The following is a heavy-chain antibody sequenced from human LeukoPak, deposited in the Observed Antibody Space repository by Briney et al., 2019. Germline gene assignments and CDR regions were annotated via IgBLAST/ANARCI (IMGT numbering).Heavy chain of an antibody. Sequence: GGSLRLSCAASGFTFSSYAMHWVRQAPGKGLEWVAVISYDGSNKYYADSVKGRFTISRDNSKNTLYLQMNSLRAEDTAVYYCARDYSYRSSWVDYWGQGTLVTVSS. V-gene: IGHV3-30-3*01. CDR2: ISYDGSNK. CDR1: GFTFSSYA. J-gene: IGHJ4*02. D-gene: IGHD6-13*01. CDR3: ARDYSYRSSWVDY.